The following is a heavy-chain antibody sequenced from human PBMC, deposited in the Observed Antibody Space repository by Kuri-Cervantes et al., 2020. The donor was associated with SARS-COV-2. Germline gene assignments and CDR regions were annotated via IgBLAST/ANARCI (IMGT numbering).Heavy chain of an antibody. CDR2: IDPSDSYT. CDR1: GYSFTSYW. D-gene: IGHD2-2*01. V-gene: IGHV5-10-1*01. Sequence: KVSCKGSGYSFTSYWISWVRQMPGKGLEWMGRIDPSDSYTNYSPSFQGHVTISADKSISTAYLKCSILKASYTAMYYCARVLIVVLPAANSVEAAANMQTYYYYGMDVWGQGTTVTVSS. CDR3: ARVLIVVLPAANSVEAAANMQTYYYYGMDV. J-gene: IGHJ6*02.